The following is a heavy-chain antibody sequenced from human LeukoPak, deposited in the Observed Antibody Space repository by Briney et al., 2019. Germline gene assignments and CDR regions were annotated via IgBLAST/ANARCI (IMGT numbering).Heavy chain of an antibody. J-gene: IGHJ6*02. CDR1: GGTFSSYA. CDR2: IIPIFGTA. D-gene: IGHD3-3*01. Sequence: PGASVKVSCKASGGTFSSYAISWVRQAPGQGLEWMGGIIPIFGTANYAQKFQGRVTITADESTSTAYMELSSLRSEDTAVYYCASRPYDFWSGYSDTQYYYYGMDVWGQGTTVTVSS. CDR3: ASRPYDFWSGYSDTQYYYYGMDV. V-gene: IGHV1-69*13.